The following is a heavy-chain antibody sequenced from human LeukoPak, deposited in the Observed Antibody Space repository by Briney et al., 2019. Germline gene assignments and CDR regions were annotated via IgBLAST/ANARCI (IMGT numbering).Heavy chain of an antibody. CDR3: AKTSDY. J-gene: IGHJ4*02. V-gene: IGHV3-23*05. CDR2: IDGRGSST. CDR1: GFTFTSYA. Sequence: GGSLRLSCAASGFTFTSYAMSWVRQAPGKGLEWVSTIDGRGSSTYYPDSVKGRFTISRDNSKNTLYLQMNSLRAEDTAVYYCAKTSDYWGQGTLVTVSS.